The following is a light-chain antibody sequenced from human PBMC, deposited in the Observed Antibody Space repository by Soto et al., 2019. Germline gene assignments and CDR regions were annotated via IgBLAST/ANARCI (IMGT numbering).Light chain of an antibody. CDR1: ESLLHSNGYNY. Sequence: DIVMTQSPLSLPVTPGEPASISCTSSESLLHSNGYNYVDWYLQKAGQSPQLLIYLSSNRASGVPDRFSGRGSVTDFTVKISRVEAGDVGVYYCMQSLETPTFGQGTRLEIK. CDR2: LSS. J-gene: IGKJ5*01. V-gene: IGKV2-28*01. CDR3: MQSLETPT.